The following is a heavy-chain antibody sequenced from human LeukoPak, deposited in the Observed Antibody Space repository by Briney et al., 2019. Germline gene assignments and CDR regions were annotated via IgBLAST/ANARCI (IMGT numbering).Heavy chain of an antibody. Sequence: GGSLRLSCVASGFTFSKYGMHWVRQAPGKGLEWLAIIWYDGHNKYYADSVKGRFTISRDNSKNTLFLEMTDLRAEDTAVYYCAREWGLIAVAGGPGYWGQGALVTVSS. V-gene: IGHV3-33*01. CDR1: GFTFSKYG. CDR2: IWYDGHNK. D-gene: IGHD6-19*01. J-gene: IGHJ4*02. CDR3: AREWGLIAVAGGPGY.